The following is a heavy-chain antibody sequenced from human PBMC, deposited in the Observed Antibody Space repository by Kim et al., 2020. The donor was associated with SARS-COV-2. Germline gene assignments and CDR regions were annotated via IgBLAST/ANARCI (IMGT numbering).Heavy chain of an antibody. CDR2: ITGSGGGT. V-gene: IGHV3-23*01. D-gene: IGHD2-2*01. CDR1: GFTFNSYA. Sequence: GGSLRLSCAASGFTFNSYAMSWVRQAPGKGLEWVSSITGSGGGTYYADSVKGRFTISRDSSKNTLYLQMNSLRAEDTAVYYCAKGGYCTSTNCSPEDHYTLDVWGQGTTVTVSS. J-gene: IGHJ6*02. CDR3: AKGGYCTSTNCSPEDHYTLDV.